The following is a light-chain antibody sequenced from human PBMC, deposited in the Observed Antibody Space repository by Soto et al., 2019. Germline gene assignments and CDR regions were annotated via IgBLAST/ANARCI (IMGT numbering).Light chain of an antibody. CDR1: QSVDSRY. Sequence: ETVLTQSPGTLSLSPGEGATLSCRASQSVDSRYLAWYQQRPGQAPRLLISATSTRASGIPDRFSGSGSGTDFTLTISRLEPDDFAVYYCQQYATAPYTFGRGTTLEF. CDR2: ATS. CDR3: QQYATAPYT. V-gene: IGKV3-20*01. J-gene: IGKJ2*01.